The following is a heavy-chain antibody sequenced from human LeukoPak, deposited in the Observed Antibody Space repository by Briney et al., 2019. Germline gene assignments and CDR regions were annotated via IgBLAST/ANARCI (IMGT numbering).Heavy chain of an antibody. V-gene: IGHV1-18*01. CDR2: ISAYNGNT. Sequence: ASVKVSCKASGYTFTSYDINWVRQATGQGLEWMGWISAYNGNTNYAQKLQGRVTMTTDTSTSTAYMELRSLRSDDTAVYYCARGKYGGTFDYWGQGTLVTVSS. J-gene: IGHJ4*02. CDR3: ARGKYGGTFDY. D-gene: IGHD2-2*01. CDR1: GYTFTSYD.